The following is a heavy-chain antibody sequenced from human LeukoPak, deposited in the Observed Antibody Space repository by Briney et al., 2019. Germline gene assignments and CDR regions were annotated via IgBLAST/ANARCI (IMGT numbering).Heavy chain of an antibody. CDR3: ARAYYDSSGSNYDY. Sequence: GGSLRLSCAASGFTFSNAWMNWVRQAPGKGLEWVANIKQDGSEKYYVDSVKGRFTISRDNAKNSLYLQMNSLRAEDTAVYYCARAYYDSSGSNYDYWGQGTLVTVSS. D-gene: IGHD3-22*01. J-gene: IGHJ4*02. CDR2: IKQDGSEK. CDR1: GFTFSNAW. V-gene: IGHV3-7*03.